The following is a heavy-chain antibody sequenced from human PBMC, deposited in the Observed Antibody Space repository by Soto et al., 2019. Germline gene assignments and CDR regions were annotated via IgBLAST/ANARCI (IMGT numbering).Heavy chain of an antibody. CDR1: GYTFTGYY. CDR2: INPNSGGT. J-gene: IGHJ6*02. V-gene: IGHV1-2*04. D-gene: IGHD5-12*01. Sequence: ASVKVSCKASGYTFTGYYVHWVRQAPGQGLEWMGWINPNSGGTNYAQKFQGWVTMTRDTSISTAYMELSRLRSDDTAVYYCARGISGSEEPYYYYYGMDVWGQGTTVTVSS. CDR3: ARGISGSEEPYYYYYGMDV.